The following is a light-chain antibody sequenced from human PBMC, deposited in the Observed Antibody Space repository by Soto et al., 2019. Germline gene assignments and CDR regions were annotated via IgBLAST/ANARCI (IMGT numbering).Light chain of an antibody. CDR1: ERVSSSY. Sequence: TVLTQSPATMSLSPGERATLSCGASERVSSSYVAWYQMKAGLAPRLLIHDASTRASGIPDRFRGSKSGTDFTLTIRGLEPEDAALYYCQQYGSSPITFGQGTRLE. CDR3: QQYGSSPIT. CDR2: DAS. J-gene: IGKJ5*01. V-gene: IGKV3D-20*01.